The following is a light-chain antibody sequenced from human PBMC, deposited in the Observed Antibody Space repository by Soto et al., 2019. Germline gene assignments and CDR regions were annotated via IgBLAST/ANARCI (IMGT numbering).Light chain of an antibody. CDR2: GAS. CDR1: QSVSSNY. Sequence: EIVLTLSPGTLSLSPGERATLSYRASQSVSSNYLAWYQQKPGQAPRLLIYGASSRATGIPDRFSGSGSGTDFTLTISRLEPEDFAVYYCQQYGSSPRTFGQRTKVDIK. CDR3: QQYGSSPRT. V-gene: IGKV3-20*01. J-gene: IGKJ1*01.